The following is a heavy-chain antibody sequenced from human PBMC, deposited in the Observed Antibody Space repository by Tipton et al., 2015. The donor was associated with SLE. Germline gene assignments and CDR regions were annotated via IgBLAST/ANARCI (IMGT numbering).Heavy chain of an antibody. CDR1: GFTFSSYA. D-gene: IGHD6-19*01. Sequence: SLRLSCAASGFTFSSYAMSWVRQAPGKGLEWVAFIRYDGSNKYYADSVKGRFTISRDNSKNTLYLQMNSLRAEDTAAYYCAKRQIAVAAQPLDFDYWGQGTLVTVSS. CDR3: AKRQIAVAAQPLDFDY. V-gene: IGHV3-30*02. CDR2: IRYDGSNK. J-gene: IGHJ4*02.